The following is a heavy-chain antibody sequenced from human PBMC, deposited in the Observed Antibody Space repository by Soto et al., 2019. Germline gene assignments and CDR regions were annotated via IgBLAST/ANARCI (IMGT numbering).Heavy chain of an antibody. Sequence: GASVKVSCKASGYTFTSYGISWVRQAPGQGLEWMGWISAYNGNTNYAQKLQGRVTMTTDTSTSTAYMELRSLRSDDTAVYYCARWLGWEYYDFLPVYYMRNNWFAPGGKETRVTVSS. CDR3: ARWLGWEYYDFLPVYYMRNNWFAP. CDR2: ISAYNGNT. CDR1: GYTFTSYG. V-gene: IGHV1-18*01. J-gene: IGHJ5*02. D-gene: IGHD3-9*01.